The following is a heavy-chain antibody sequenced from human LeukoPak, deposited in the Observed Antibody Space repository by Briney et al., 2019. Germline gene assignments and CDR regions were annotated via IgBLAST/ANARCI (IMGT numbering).Heavy chain of an antibody. CDR3: ARDQGYYYDSSGYYILLPRRQYWYFDL. Sequence: GASVKVSCKASGYTFTGYYMHWVRQAPGQGLEWMGWINPNSGGTNYAQKFQGRVTMTRDTSISTAYMELSRLRSDDTAVYYCARDQGYYYDSSGYYILLPRRQYWYFDLWGRGTLVTVSS. CDR2: INPNSGGT. D-gene: IGHD3-22*01. CDR1: GYTFTGYY. J-gene: IGHJ2*01. V-gene: IGHV1-2*02.